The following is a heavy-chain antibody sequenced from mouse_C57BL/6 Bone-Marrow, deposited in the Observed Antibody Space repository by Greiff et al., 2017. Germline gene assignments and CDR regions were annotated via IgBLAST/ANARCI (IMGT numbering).Heavy chain of an antibody. Sequence: EVMLVESGGGLVQPGGSLKLSCAASGFTFSDYYMYWVRQTPEKRLEWVAYISNGGGSTYYPDTVKGRFTISRDNAKNPLYLQMSRLKSEDTAMYYCARQDDDYAFYAMDYWGQGTSVTVSS. D-gene: IGHD2-4*01. CDR3: ARQDDDYAFYAMDY. J-gene: IGHJ4*01. CDR2: ISNGGGST. CDR1: GFTFSDYY. V-gene: IGHV5-12*01.